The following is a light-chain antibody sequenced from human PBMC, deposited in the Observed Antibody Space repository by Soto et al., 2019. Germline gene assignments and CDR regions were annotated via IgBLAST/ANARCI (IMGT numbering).Light chain of an antibody. Sequence: QSVLTQPPSASGTPGQSVTISCSGSSSNIGSNYVFWYQQLPGTAPKVLIYRNNQRPSGVPDRFSGSKSGTSASLAISGLRSEDEADYYCASWDDSLSGVVFXGGTKVTVL. V-gene: IGLV1-47*01. CDR2: RNN. CDR3: ASWDDSLSGVV. CDR1: SSNIGSNY. J-gene: IGLJ2*01.